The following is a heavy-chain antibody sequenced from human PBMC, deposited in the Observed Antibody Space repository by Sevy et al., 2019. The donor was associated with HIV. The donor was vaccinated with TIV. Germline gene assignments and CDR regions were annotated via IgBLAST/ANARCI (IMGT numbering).Heavy chain of an antibody. J-gene: IGHJ3*02. CDR3: AKERWLRYPLRPVGVMSPRLPDI. CDR2: ISGSGGST. V-gene: IGHV3-23*01. D-gene: IGHD5-12*01. CDR1: GFTLSSYA. Sequence: GGSLRLSCAASGFTLSSYAMSWVRQAPGKGLEWVSAISGSGGSTYYADSVKGRFTISRDNSKNTLYLQMNSLRAEDTAVYYCAKERWLRYPLRPVGVMSPRLPDIWGQGSMVTVSS.